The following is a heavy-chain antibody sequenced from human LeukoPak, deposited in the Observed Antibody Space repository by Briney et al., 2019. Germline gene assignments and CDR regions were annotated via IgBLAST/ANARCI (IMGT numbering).Heavy chain of an antibody. V-gene: IGHV1-69*13. Sequence: WASVKVSCKASGGTFSSYAISWVRQAPGQGLEWMGGIIPIFGTANYAQKFQGRVTITADESTNTAYMELSSLRSEDTAVYYCARPYSSSSYYYGMDVWGQGTTVTVSS. CDR3: ARPYSSSSYYYGMDV. J-gene: IGHJ6*02. D-gene: IGHD6-6*01. CDR1: GGTFSSYA. CDR2: IIPIFGTA.